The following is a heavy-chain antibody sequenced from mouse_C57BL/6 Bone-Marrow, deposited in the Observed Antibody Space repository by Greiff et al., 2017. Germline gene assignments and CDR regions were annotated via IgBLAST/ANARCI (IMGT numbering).Heavy chain of an antibody. J-gene: IGHJ2*01. CDR1: GFTFSSYG. CDR3: ARLGYGSSSLYYFDY. V-gene: IGHV5-6*02. Sequence: EVKLVESGGDLVKPGGSLKLSCAASGFTFSSYGMSWVRQTPDKRLEWVATISSGGGYTYYPDSVKGRFTISRDNAKNTLYLQMRSLKSEDTAMYYCARLGYGSSSLYYFDYWGQGTTLTVSS. CDR2: ISSGGGYT. D-gene: IGHD1-1*01.